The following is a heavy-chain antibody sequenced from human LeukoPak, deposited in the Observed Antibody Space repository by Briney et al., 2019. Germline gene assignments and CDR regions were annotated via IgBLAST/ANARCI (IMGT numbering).Heavy chain of an antibody. Sequence: PETLSLTCAVSGDSFSSHYWTWIRQSPGTGLEWIGYISHIGRTNYNPSLKSRVTISIDTSKNQFSLKLRSVTAAGTAVYYCARDLVTVTKGFDIWGQGTMVSVSS. CDR1: GDSFSSHY. D-gene: IGHD4-17*01. CDR2: ISHIGRT. CDR3: ARDLVTVTKGFDI. J-gene: IGHJ3*02. V-gene: IGHV4-59*11.